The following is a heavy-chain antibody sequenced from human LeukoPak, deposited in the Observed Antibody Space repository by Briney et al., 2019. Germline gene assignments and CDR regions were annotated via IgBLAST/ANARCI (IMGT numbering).Heavy chain of an antibody. J-gene: IGHJ4*02. V-gene: IGHV3-48*04. CDR2: ISSSGSTI. D-gene: IGHD1-26*01. Sequence: GGSLRLSCAASGFTFSSYWMHWVRQAPGKGLEWVSYISSSGSTIYYADSVKGRFTISRDNSKNSLYLQMNSLRAEDTAVYYCARALRGSYYWGQGTLVTVSS. CDR3: ARALRGSYY. CDR1: GFTFSSYW.